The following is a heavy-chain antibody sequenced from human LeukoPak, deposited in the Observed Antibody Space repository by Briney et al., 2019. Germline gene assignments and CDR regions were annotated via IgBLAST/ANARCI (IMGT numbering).Heavy chain of an antibody. Sequence: SETLSLTCVVSGYSITAGYYWDWIRQSPGKGLEWLGSVHHSANTFPNPSLKSRLTISVDTSKNQLSLRLGSVTAADTAIYFCARRGINSETKRAYDSWGQGTLVTVSP. CDR3: ARRGINSETKRAYDS. CDR1: GYSITAGYY. D-gene: IGHD3-10*01. V-gene: IGHV4-38-2*01. CDR2: VHHSANT. J-gene: IGHJ4*02.